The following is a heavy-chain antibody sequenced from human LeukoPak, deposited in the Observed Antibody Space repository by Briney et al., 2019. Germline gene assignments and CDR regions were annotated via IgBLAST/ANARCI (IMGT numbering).Heavy chain of an antibody. CDR3: AKQGENSGWGSFDH. Sequence: PGGSLRLSCAPSGFAFSTDEIGWVRHAPPRRVGWGSTISGGGSRTNYADSVKGRFTISRDDSKNTHYLQMDSLRVEDTAIYYCAKQGENSGWGSFDHWGQGILVTVSS. V-gene: IGHV3-23*01. CDR1: GFAFSTDE. CDR2: ISGGGSRT. D-gene: IGHD6-19*01. J-gene: IGHJ4*02.